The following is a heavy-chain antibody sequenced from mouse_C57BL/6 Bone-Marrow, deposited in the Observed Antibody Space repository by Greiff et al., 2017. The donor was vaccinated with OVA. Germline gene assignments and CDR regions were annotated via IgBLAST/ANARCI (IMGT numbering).Heavy chain of an antibody. V-gene: IGHV1-61*01. CDR2: IYPSDSET. CDR3: ARAGGPLLWLRRGAMDY. D-gene: IGHD2-2*01. CDR1: GYTFTSYW. J-gene: IGHJ4*01. Sequence: QVQLQQPGAELVRPGSSVKLSCKASGYTFTSYWMDWVKQRPGQGLEWIGNIYPSDSETHYNQKFKDKATLTVDKSSSTAYMQLSSLTSEDSAVYYCARAGGPLLWLRRGAMDYWGQGTSVTVSS.